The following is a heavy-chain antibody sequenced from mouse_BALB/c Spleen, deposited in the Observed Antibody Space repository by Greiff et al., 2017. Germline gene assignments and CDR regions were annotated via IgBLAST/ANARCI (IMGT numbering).Heavy chain of an antibody. CDR2: IYPGNSDT. CDR1: GYTFTSYW. CDR3: TISTMITTNAMDY. Sequence: EVQLQQSGTVLARPGASVKMSCKASGYTFTSYWMHWVKQRPGQGLEWIGAIYPGNSDTSYNQKFKGKAKLTAVTSTSTAYMELSSLTNEDSAVYYCTISTMITTNAMDYWGQGTSVTVSS. J-gene: IGHJ4*01. V-gene: IGHV1-5*01. D-gene: IGHD2-4*01.